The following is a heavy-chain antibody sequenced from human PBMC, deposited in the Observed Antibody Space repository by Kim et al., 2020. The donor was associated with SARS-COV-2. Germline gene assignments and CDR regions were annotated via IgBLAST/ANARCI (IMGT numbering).Heavy chain of an antibody. D-gene: IGHD5-18*01. CDR2: IYYRGST. Sequence: SETLSLTCTVSGGSISSYYWSWIRQPPGKGLEWIGYIYYRGSTNYNPSLKSRVTISVDTSKNQFSLKLSSVTAADTAVYYCASPAMVNADAFDIWGQGTMVTVSS. CDR3: ASPAMVNADAFDI. J-gene: IGHJ3*02. CDR1: GGSISSYY. V-gene: IGHV4-59*01.